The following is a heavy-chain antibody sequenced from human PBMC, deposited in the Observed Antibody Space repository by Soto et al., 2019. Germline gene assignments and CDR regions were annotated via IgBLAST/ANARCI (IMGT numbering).Heavy chain of an antibody. V-gene: IGHV3-64*01. CDR3: ARDLSRGSGYDYYYYYMDV. D-gene: IGHD5-12*01. J-gene: IGHJ6*03. CDR1: GFTFSSYA. Sequence: PGGSLRLSCAASGFTFSSYAMHWVRQAPGKGLDYVSAISSNGGSTYYANSVKGRFTISRDNSKNTLYLQMGSLRAEDMAVYYCARDLSRGSGYDYYYYYMDVWGKGTTVTVSS. CDR2: ISSNGGST.